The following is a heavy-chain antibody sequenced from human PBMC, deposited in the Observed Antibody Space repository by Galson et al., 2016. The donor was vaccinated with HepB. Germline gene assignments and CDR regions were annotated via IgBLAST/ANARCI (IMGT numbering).Heavy chain of an antibody. J-gene: IGHJ6*02. Sequence: SLRLSCAASGFTFRSYEMNWVRQAPGKGLMWVSRISGDGNSTSYADSVKGRFTISRDNAKNTLYLQLNSLRGEDTAVYYCTRAVYSSSWLLYYGMDVWGQGTTVTVSS. CDR2: ISGDGNST. V-gene: IGHV3-74*01. CDR1: GFTFRSYE. CDR3: TRAVYSSSWLLYYGMDV. D-gene: IGHD6-13*01.